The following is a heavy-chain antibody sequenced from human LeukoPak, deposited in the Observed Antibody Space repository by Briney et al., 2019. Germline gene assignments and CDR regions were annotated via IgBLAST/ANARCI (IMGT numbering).Heavy chain of an antibody. D-gene: IGHD2-2*01. CDR3: ARLGDFYCSSTSCLPLFDY. V-gene: IGHV1-69*13. CDR2: IIPIFGTA. Sequence: SVKVSCKASGYTFTSYGISWVRQAPGQGLEWMGGIIPIFGTANYAQKFQGRVTITADESTSTAYMELSSLRSEDTAVYYCARLGDFYCSSTSCLPLFDYWGQGTLVTVSS. CDR1: GYTFTSYG. J-gene: IGHJ4*02.